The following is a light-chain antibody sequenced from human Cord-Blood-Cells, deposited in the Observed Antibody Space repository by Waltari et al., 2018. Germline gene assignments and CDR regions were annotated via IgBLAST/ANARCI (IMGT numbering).Light chain of an antibody. V-gene: IGLV2-14*01. CDR3: SSYTSSSTWV. J-gene: IGLJ3*02. CDR2: DVS. CDR1: SSDVGGYNY. Sequence: QSALTQPASVSGSPGQSITISCTGTSSDVGGYNYVSWYQQHPGKAPKLMIYDVSKRPPGVSDRFSGSKSGNTASLTISGLQAEDEADYSCSSYTSSSTWVFGGGTKLTVL.